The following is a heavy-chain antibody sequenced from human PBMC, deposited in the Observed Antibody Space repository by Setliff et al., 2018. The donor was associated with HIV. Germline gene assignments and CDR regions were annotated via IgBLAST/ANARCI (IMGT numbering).Heavy chain of an antibody. J-gene: IGHJ4*02. V-gene: IGHV3-30*02. Sequence: GGSLRLSCAASGFIFSDYAMHWVRQAPGKGLEWVAHIRFDGNREYYADSVKDRFTISRDNAKNTLYLQMNSLRAEDTGVYYCHSGYDTEEQSYFDYWGQGALVT. CDR1: GFIFSDYA. CDR3: HSGYDTEEQSYFDY. D-gene: IGHD5-12*01. CDR2: IRFDGNRE.